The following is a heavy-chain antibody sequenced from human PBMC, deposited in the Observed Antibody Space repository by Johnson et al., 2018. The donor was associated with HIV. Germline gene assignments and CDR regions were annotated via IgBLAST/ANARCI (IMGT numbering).Heavy chain of an antibody. Sequence: VQLVESGGGVIRPGGSRRLSCTASKFIFDDYGMSWVRQAPGKGLEWVSVIYSGGSTYYADSVKGRFTISRENAKNSLYLQMNSLRAEDTAVYYCARAVAWGQWLANGYIWGQGTMVTVSS. CDR1: KFIFDDYG. J-gene: IGHJ3*02. V-gene: IGHV3-66*01. CDR3: ARAVAWGQWLANGYI. D-gene: IGHD6-19*01. CDR2: IYSGGST.